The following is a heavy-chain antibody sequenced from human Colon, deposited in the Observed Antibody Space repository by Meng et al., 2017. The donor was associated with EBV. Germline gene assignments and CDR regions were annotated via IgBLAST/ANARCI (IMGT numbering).Heavy chain of an antibody. CDR1: GDSVSDTNHF. V-gene: IGHV4-39*07. CDR2: INSNWNT. CDR3: VRVRGDFDY. J-gene: IGHJ4*02. Sequence: HLQLPVSGPGLVKPSETLSLTCIVSGDSVSDTNHFWGWVRQAPGKGLEWVGSINSNWNTYSNPSLTSRVTMSLDTSKNQFSLKLSSVTAADTAVYYCVRVRGDFDYWGQGTLVTVSS. D-gene: IGHD3-16*01.